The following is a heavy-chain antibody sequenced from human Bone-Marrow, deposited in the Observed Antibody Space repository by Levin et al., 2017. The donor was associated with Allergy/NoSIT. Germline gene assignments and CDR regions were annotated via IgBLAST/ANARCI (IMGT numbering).Heavy chain of an antibody. CDR3: ARVFYFDSSGYYCP. CDR1: GFTFSTYG. J-gene: IGHJ5*02. V-gene: IGHV1-18*01. D-gene: IGHD3-22*01. CDR2: ISGYNGNT. Sequence: KAGESLKISCKTSGFTFSTYGFIWVRQAPGQGLEWMGWISGYNGNTDYAQKFQGRVSMTTDTSTSTVYMDLSNLRSDDTAVYYCARVFYFDSSGYYCPWGQGTLVTVSS.